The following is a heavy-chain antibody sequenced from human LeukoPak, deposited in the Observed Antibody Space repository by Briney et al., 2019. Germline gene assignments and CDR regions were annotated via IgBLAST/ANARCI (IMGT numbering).Heavy chain of an antibody. J-gene: IGHJ4*01. D-gene: IGHD1-1*01. CDR1: SGSFSSSSYF. V-gene: IGHV4-39*01. Sequence: EASETLSLTCTVSSGSFSSSSYFCGWIRQPPGMGLEWIATINYSGTTYYNPSLKGRVTTSVDTSRNQFSLKLNSVTAADTAVYYCARLRGGVQLWGDWGQGALVTVSS. CDR3: ARLRGGVQLWGD. CDR2: INYSGTT.